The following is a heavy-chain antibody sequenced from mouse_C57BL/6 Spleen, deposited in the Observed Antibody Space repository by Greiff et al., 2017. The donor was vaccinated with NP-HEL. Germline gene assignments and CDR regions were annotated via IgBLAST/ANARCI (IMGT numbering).Heavy chain of an antibody. CDR2: IYPSDSET. D-gene: IGHD1-1*01. J-gene: IGHJ2*01. Sequence: QVQLQQPGAELVRPGSSVKLSCKASGYTFTSYWMDWVKQRPGQGLEWIGNIYPSDSETHYNQKFKDKATLTVDKSSSTAYMQLSSLTSEDSAVYYCARRRVNYYGSSYDYFDYWGQGTTLTVSS. CDR1: GYTFTSYW. V-gene: IGHV1-61*01. CDR3: ARRRVNYYGSSYDYFDY.